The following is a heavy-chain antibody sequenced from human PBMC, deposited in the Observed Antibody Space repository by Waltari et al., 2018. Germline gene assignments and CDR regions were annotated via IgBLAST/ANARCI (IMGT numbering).Heavy chain of an antibody. Sequence: EVQLLASGGGLVQPGGSLTLSCAASGFTFTSYAMTLVRRAPGKGLEWVSAISGSVGSTYYADSVKGRFTISRDNSKNTLYLQMNSLRAEDTAVYYCAKVGGDYYWYFDLWGRGTLVTVSS. CDR3: AKVGGDYYWYFDL. CDR2: ISGSVGST. V-gene: IGHV3-23*01. D-gene: IGHD4-17*01. CDR1: GFTFTSYA. J-gene: IGHJ2*01.